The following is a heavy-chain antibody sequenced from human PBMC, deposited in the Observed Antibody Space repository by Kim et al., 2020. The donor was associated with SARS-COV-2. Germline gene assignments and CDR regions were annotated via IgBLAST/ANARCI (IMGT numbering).Heavy chain of an antibody. CDR3: AKDSLSCSSTSCYGGAYDFWTQFRPYNWFDP. J-gene: IGHJ5*02. Sequence: GGSLRLSCAASGFTFSSYAMSWVRQAPGKGLEWVSAISGSGGSTYYADSVKGRFTISRDNSKNTLYLQMNSLRAEDTAVYYCAKDSLSCSSTSCYGGAYDFWTQFRPYNWFDPWGQGTLVTVSS. CDR2: ISGSGGST. CDR1: GFTFSSYA. V-gene: IGHV3-23*01. D-gene: IGHD2-2*01.